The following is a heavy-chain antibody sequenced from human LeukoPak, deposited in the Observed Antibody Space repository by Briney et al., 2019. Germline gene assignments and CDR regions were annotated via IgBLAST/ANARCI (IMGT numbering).Heavy chain of an antibody. CDR1: GFTFSSYW. Sequence: GGSLRLSCAASGFTFSSYWMHWVRQAPGKGLEWVSYISSSGSTIYYADSVKGRFTISRDNAKNSLYLQMNSLRAEDTAVYYCARGGFWSGYPPRNWGQGTLVTVSS. CDR3: ARGGFWSGYPPRN. D-gene: IGHD3-3*01. V-gene: IGHV3-48*04. CDR2: ISSSGSTI. J-gene: IGHJ4*02.